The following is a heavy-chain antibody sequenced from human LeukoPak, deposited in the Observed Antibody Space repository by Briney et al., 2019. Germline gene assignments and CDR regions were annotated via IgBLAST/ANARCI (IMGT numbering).Heavy chain of an antibody. Sequence: ASVKVSCKASGYTFTSYGISWVRQAPGQGLEWMGWISAYNGNTNYAQKFQGRVTITADKSTSTAYMELSSLRSEDTAVYYCARIHDYGDYLDYWGQGTLVTVSS. J-gene: IGHJ4*02. CDR1: GYTFTSYG. CDR3: ARIHDYGDYLDY. CDR2: ISAYNGNT. D-gene: IGHD4-17*01. V-gene: IGHV1-18*01.